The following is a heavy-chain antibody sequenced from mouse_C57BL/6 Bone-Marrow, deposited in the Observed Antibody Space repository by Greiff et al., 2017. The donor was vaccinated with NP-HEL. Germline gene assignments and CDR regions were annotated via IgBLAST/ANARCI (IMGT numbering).Heavy chain of an antibody. D-gene: IGHD2-3*01. CDR3: ARIVYDGYLTWFAY. CDR1: GFSLSTFGMG. V-gene: IGHV8-8*01. J-gene: IGHJ3*01. Sequence: QVTLKESGPGILQPSQTLSLTCSFSGFSLSTFGMGVGWIRQPSGMGLEWLAHIWWDDDKYYKPALKSRLTIFNDTSKNQLFLKIANVEIADTATYYCARIVYDGYLTWFAYWGQGTLVTVSA. CDR2: IWWDDDK.